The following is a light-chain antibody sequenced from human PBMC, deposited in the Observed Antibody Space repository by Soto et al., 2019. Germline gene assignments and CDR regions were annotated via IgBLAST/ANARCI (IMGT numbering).Light chain of an antibody. CDR3: QQSYSTPPT. CDR2: SAS. V-gene: IGKV1-39*01. CDR1: QSISSY. Sequence: DIQMTQSPSSVSASVGDRITITCRASQSISSYLNWYQQKPGKAPKLLICSASSLQSGVPSRFSGSGSGTDFTLTISSLQPEDFATYYCQQSYSTPPTFGQGTKV. J-gene: IGKJ1*01.